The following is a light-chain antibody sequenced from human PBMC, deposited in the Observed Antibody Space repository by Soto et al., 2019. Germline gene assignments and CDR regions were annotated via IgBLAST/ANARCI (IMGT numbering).Light chain of an antibody. Sequence: QSALTQPASVSGSPGQSITISCTGISSDVGDYTYVSWYQHHPGKAPKLMIFDVSSRPSGVSNRFSGSKSGNTASLTISGLQAEDEADYYCASKRTSTSWVFGGGTKL. CDR3: ASKRTSTSWV. V-gene: IGLV2-14*03. J-gene: IGLJ2*01. CDR1: SSDVGDYTY. CDR2: DVS.